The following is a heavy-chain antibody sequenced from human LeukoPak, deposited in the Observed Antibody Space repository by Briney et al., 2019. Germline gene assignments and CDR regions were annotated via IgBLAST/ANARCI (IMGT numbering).Heavy chain of an antibody. J-gene: IGHJ3*02. CDR1: GFTVSSIY. CDR2: IYIGGAT. CDR3: ARDRGDGYKPDAFDI. Sequence: GGSLRLSCEASGFTVSSIYMSWVRQAPGKGLEWVSVIYIGGATYYADSVKGRFTISRDNSKNTLYLQMNSLRAEDTAVYYCARDRGDGYKPDAFDIWGQGTMVTVSS. V-gene: IGHV3-53*01. D-gene: IGHD5-24*01.